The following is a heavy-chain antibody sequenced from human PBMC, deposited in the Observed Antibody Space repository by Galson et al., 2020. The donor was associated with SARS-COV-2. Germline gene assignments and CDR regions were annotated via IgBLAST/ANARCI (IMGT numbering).Heavy chain of an antibody. J-gene: IGHJ4*02. D-gene: IGHD5-12*01. CDR3: ARHVRMATIIGDDSKPFDY. CDR1: GGSISSSSYY. CDR2: IYHSGST. Sequence: ASETLSLTCTVSGGSISSSSYYWGWIRQPPGKGLEWIGSIYHSGSTYYNPSLKSRVTISVDTSKNQFSLKLSPVTAADTAVYYCARHVRMATIIGDDSKPFDYWGQGTLVTVSS. V-gene: IGHV4-39*01.